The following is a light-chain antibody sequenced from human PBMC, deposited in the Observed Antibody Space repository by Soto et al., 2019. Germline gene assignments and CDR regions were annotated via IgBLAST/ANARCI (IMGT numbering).Light chain of an antibody. J-gene: IGKJ2*01. CDR1: QSVLYSSNNKDY. V-gene: IGKV4-1*01. Sequence: DIMMTQSPDSLAVSLGERATINCKSSQSVLYSSNNKDYLAWYQQKPGQPPKLLIYWASTRESGVPDRFSGSGSGTDFTLTISSLQAEDVAVYYCHQYYSTPHTFGQGTKLEIK. CDR2: WAS. CDR3: HQYYSTPHT.